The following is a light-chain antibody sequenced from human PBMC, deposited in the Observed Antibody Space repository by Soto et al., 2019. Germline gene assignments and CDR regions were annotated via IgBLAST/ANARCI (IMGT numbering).Light chain of an antibody. Sequence: IQMTQSASSLSASVGHRVTITCRASQSISSYLNWYQQKQGKAPKLLIYAASSLQSGVPSRFSGSGSGTEFNLTISSLQTGDFATYYCQHYNTYPWTFGQGTKVDIK. J-gene: IGKJ1*01. CDR2: AAS. V-gene: IGKV1-39*01. CDR1: QSISSY. CDR3: QHYNTYPWT.